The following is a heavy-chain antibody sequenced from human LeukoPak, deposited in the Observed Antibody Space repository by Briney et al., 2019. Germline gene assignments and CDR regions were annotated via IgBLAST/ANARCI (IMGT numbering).Heavy chain of an antibody. V-gene: IGHV3-23*01. CDR1: GFTFSSYA. Sequence: GGSLRLSCAASGFTFSSYAMSWVRQAPGKGLEWVSAISGSGGSTYYADSVKGRFTISRGNSKNTLYLQMNSLRAEDTAVYYCAKVIVGATYGPFDYWGQGTLVTVSS. J-gene: IGHJ4*02. CDR2: ISGSGGST. CDR3: AKVIVGATYGPFDY. D-gene: IGHD1-26*01.